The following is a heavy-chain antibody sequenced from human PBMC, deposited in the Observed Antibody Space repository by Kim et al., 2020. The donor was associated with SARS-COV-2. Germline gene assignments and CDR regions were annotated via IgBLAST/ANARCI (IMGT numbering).Heavy chain of an antibody. CDR3: ARETTIAPGY. V-gene: IGHV3-66*03. CDR1: GFTVSDSN. D-gene: IGHD3-9*01. Sequence: GGSLRLSCVASGFTVSDSNVTWVRQPPGKGLEWVSILFGNGSTFYADSVTGRFTISSDISKNTLYLHMHGLRSEDTAVYYCARETTIAPGYWGQGTLVTVS. CDR2: LFGNGST. J-gene: IGHJ4*02.